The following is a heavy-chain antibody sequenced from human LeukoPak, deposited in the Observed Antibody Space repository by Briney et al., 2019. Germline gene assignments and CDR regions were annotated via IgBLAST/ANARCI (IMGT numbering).Heavy chain of an antibody. CDR2: IKGDGSST. CDR1: GFTFSTYW. Sequence: GGSLRLSCAASGFTFSTYWMHWVRQAAGKVLVWVARIKGDGSSTIYADSVKGRFTISRDNSKNTLYLQTSSLRVEDTAVYYCARASTTVPNLLDHWGRGTLVTVSS. D-gene: IGHD4-17*01. CDR3: ARASTTVPNLLDH. V-gene: IGHV3-74*01. J-gene: IGHJ4*02.